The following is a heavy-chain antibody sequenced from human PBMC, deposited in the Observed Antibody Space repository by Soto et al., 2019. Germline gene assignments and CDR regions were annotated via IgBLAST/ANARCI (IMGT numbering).Heavy chain of an antibody. J-gene: IGHJ4*02. D-gene: IGHD5-12*01. V-gene: IGHV3-30-3*01. CDR2: ISYDGSNK. CDR3: ARDLGDGYNSSPPNVDY. Sequence: ESGGGVVQPGRSLRLSCAASGFTFSSYAMHWVRQAPGKGLEWVAVISYDGSNKYYADSVKGRFTISRDNSKNTLYLQMNSLRAEDTAVYYCARDLGDGYNSSPPNVDYWGQGTLVTVSS. CDR1: GFTFSSYA.